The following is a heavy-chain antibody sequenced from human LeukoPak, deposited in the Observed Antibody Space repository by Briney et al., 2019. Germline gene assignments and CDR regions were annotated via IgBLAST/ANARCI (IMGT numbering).Heavy chain of an antibody. V-gene: IGHV4-31*03. D-gene: IGHD1-7*01. CDR3: ARESSWNYLFDY. J-gene: IGHJ4*02. CDR2: IYYSGST. Sequence: SETLSLTCTVSGGSISSGGYYWSRIRQHPGKGLEWIGYIYYSGSTYYNPSLKSRVTISVDTSKNQFSLKLSSVTAADTAVYYCARESSWNYLFDYWGQGTLVTVSS. CDR1: GGSISSGGYY.